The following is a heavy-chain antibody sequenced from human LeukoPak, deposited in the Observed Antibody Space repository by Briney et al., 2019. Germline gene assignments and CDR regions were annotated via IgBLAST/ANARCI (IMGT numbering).Heavy chain of an antibody. CDR1: GYTLTSYY. D-gene: IGHD6-6*01. CDR3: ATTKQLRTFDY. Sequence: ASVKVSCKASGYTLTSYYMHWVRQAPGQGLEWMGIINPSGGSTSYAQKFQGRVTMTRDTSTSTVYMELSSLRSEDTAVYYCATTKQLRTFDYWGQGTLVTVSS. V-gene: IGHV1-46*03. J-gene: IGHJ4*02. CDR2: INPSGGST.